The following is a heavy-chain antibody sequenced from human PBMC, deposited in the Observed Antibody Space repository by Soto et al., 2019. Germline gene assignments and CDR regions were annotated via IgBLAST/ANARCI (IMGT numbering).Heavy chain of an antibody. D-gene: IGHD3-3*01. J-gene: IGHJ6*02. V-gene: IGHV4-61*01. Sequence: SETLSLTCTVSGGSVSSGSYYWSWIRQPPGKGLEWIGYIYYSGSTNYNPSLKSRVTISVDTSKNQFSLKLSSVTAADTAVYYCARAPGITIFGVVIRNPNYYYYGMDVWGQGTTVTVSS. CDR3: ARAPGITIFGVVIRNPNYYYYGMDV. CDR2: IYYSGST. CDR1: GGSVSSGSYY.